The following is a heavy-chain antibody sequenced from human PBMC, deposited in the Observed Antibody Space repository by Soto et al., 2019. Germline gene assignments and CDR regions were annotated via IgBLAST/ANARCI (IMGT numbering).Heavy chain of an antibody. CDR2: IKQDGSEK. V-gene: IGHV3-7*01. CDR1: GFTFSSYW. CDR3: ARKGTDSSSWLHYYYYYGMDV. D-gene: IGHD6-6*01. J-gene: IGHJ6*02. Sequence: GGSLRLSCAASGFTFSSYWMSWVRQAPGKGLEWVANIKQDGSEKYYVDSVKGRFTISRDNAKNSLYLQMNSLRAEDTAVYYCARKGTDSSSWLHYYYYYGMDVWGQGTTVTVSS.